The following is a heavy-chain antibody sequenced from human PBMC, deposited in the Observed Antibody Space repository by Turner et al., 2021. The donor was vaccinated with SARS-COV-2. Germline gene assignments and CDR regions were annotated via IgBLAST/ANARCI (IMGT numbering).Heavy chain of an antibody. CDR1: GGSFSGYY. Sequence: QVQLQQWGAGLLKPSETLSLTCAVYGGSFSGYYWSWIRQPPGKGLEWIGEINHGESTNYNPSLKSRVTISVDTSKNQFSLKLSSVTAADTAVYYWARSGWSLWYFDYWGQGTLVTVSS. D-gene: IGHD6-19*01. CDR3: ARSGWSLWYFDY. V-gene: IGHV4-34*01. J-gene: IGHJ4*02. CDR2: INHGEST.